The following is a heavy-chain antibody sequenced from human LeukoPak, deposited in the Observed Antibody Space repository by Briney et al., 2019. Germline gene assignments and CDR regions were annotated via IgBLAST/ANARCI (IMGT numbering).Heavy chain of an antibody. CDR3: ARDRGGYFDY. V-gene: IGHV3-23*01. Sequence: PGGSLRLSCAASGFTFSSYAMSWVRQAPGKGLEWVSAISGSGGSTYYADSVKGRSTISRDNSKNTLYLQMNSLRAEDTPVYYCARDRGGYFDYWGQGTLVTVSS. CDR2: ISGSGGST. J-gene: IGHJ4*02. CDR1: GFTFSSYA. D-gene: IGHD3-16*01.